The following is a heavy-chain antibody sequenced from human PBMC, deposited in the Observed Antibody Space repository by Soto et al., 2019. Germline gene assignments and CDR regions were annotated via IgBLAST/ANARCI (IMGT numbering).Heavy chain of an antibody. J-gene: IGHJ4*02. Sequence: PSETLSLTCTVSGGSITSRSYYWVWIRQPPGKGLEWIGSIYYSGSTYYNPSLKSRVSISVDTSKNQFSLKLSSVTAADTAVYYCARHLGLFHFDYWGQGTQVTVSS. CDR1: GGSITSRSYY. CDR3: ARHLGLFHFDY. CDR2: IYYSGST. V-gene: IGHV4-39*01. D-gene: IGHD2-21*01.